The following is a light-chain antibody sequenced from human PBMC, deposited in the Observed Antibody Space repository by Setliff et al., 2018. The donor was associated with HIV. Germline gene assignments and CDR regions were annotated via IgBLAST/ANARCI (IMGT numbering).Light chain of an antibody. Sequence: LPQPPSASGTPGQRVTISCSGGSSNIGGNTVNWYQRLPGTAPKLLIYTNNQRPSGVPDRFSGSKSGTSASLAISGLQSEDEADYYCAAWDDSLNGLVFGTGTKV. CDR1: SSNIGGNT. J-gene: IGLJ1*01. V-gene: IGLV1-44*01. CDR3: AAWDDSLNGLV. CDR2: TNN.